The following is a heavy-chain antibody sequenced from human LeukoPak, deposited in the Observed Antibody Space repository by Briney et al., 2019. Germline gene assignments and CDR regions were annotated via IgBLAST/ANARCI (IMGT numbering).Heavy chain of an antibody. CDR3: ARGLWLSLNYFDY. CDR1: GFTFSSYG. J-gene: IGHJ4*02. CDR2: IRYDGSNK. Sequence: GGSLRLSCAASGFTFSSYGMHWVRQAPGKGLEWVAFIRYDGSNKYYADSVKGRFTISRDNSKNTVYLQMNSLRAEDTAVYYCARGLWLSLNYFDYWGQGTLVTVSS. V-gene: IGHV3-30*02. D-gene: IGHD3-16*02.